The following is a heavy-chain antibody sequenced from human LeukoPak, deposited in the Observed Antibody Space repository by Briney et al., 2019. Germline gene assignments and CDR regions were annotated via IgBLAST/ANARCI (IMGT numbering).Heavy chain of an antibody. CDR3: ARCPEYYDISAAGPDAFDI. J-gene: IGHJ3*02. CDR2: IYYSGST. Sequence: SQTLSLTCTVSGGSISSGGYYWSWIRQPPGKGLEWIGYIYYSGSTYYNPSLKSRVTISVDTSKNQFSLKLSSVTAADTAVYYCARCPEYYDISAAGPDAFDIWGQGTMVTVSS. V-gene: IGHV4-30-4*08. D-gene: IGHD6-13*01. CDR1: GGSISSGGYY.